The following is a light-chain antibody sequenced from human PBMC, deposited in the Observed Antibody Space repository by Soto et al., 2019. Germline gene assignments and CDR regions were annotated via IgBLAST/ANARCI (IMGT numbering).Light chain of an antibody. CDR1: SSDVGNYIF. CDR2: DIN. V-gene: IGLV2-14*01. J-gene: IGLJ1*01. CDR3: ASYTTSASYV. Sequence: QTLLTQPASVSGSPGQSITISCTGTSSDVGNYIFVSWYRQHPGKAPKLMIYDINNRPSGVSNRFSGSKSGNTASLTISGLQAEDEADSYCASYTTSASYVFGTGTRSPS.